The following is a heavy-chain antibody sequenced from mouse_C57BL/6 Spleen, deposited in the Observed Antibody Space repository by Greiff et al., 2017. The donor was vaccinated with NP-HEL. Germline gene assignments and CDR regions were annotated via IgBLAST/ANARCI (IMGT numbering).Heavy chain of an antibody. Sequence: VQLQQSGPELVKPGASVKIPCKASGYTFTDYNMDWVKQSHGKSLEWIGDINPNNGGTIYNQKFKGKATLTVDKSSSTAYMELRSLTSEDTAVYYCARKRENYGYDWFAYWGQGTLVTVSA. CDR2: INPNNGGT. D-gene: IGHD2-2*01. J-gene: IGHJ3*01. V-gene: IGHV1-18*01. CDR3: ARKRENYGYDWFAY. CDR1: GYTFTDYN.